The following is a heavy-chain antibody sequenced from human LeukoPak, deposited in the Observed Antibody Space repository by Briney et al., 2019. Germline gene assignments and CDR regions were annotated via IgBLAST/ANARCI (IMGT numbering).Heavy chain of an antibody. CDR3: AREDPGRIAADC. Sequence: GRSLRLSCAASGFTFSSYGMHWVRQAPGKGLEWVAVIWYDGSNKYYADSVKGRFTISRDNAKNSLFLQMNSLRAEDTAIYYCAREDPGRIAADCWGQGTLVTVSS. J-gene: IGHJ4*02. CDR1: GFTFSSYG. V-gene: IGHV3-33*01. D-gene: IGHD2-15*01. CDR2: IWYDGSNK.